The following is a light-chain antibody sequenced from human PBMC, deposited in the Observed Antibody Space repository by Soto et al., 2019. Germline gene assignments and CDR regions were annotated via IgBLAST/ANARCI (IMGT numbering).Light chain of an antibody. CDR1: QSVRSTY. Sequence: EVVLTQSPDTLSLSPGERATLSCRARQSVRSTYLAWYQQKPGQAPRLLIYGTSIRATGIPDRFSGSGSGTDFALAITRLGPEDFAVFYCQQYGTSPGTFGQGTKVEIK. CDR2: GTS. J-gene: IGKJ2*01. V-gene: IGKV3-20*01. CDR3: QQYGTSPGT.